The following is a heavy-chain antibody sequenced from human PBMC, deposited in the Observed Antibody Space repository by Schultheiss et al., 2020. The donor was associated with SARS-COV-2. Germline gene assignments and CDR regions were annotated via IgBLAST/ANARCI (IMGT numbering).Heavy chain of an antibody. D-gene: IGHD4-17*01. J-gene: IGHJ6*02. V-gene: IGHV3-30*07. CDR3: ARDITTTVTTTHYYYYGMDV. Sequence: GGSLRLSCAASGFTFSSSWMHWVCQAPGKGLEWVAVISYDGSNKYYADSVKGRFTISRDNAKNSLYLQMTSLRVEDTAVYYCARDITTTVTTTHYYYYGMDVWGQGTTVTVSS. CDR1: GFTFSSSW. CDR2: ISYDGSNK.